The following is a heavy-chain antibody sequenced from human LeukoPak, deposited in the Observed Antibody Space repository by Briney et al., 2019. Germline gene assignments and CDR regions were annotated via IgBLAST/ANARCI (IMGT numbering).Heavy chain of an antibody. CDR3: ARQGSAYYFYF. D-gene: IGHD2-15*01. CDR2: IYYSGST. V-gene: IGHV4-39*01. Sequence: SETLSLTCTVSGGSISSSSYYWGCIRQPPGKGLERIGRIYYSGSTYYNPSLKSRVTIFEDTSQNQFVLQVKSSTAPGKSVYYCARQGSAYYFYFWGQGLPVTVSS. CDR1: GGSISSSSYY. J-gene: IGHJ4*02.